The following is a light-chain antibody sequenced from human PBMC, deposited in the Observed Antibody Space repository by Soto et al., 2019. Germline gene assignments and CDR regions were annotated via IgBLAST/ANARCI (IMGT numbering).Light chain of an antibody. CDR3: QQYNNWRTYT. CDR1: QSVNNN. J-gene: IGKJ5*01. Sequence: EIVMTQSPATLSVSPGERATLSCRASQSVNNNLAWYQQKPGQAPRLLIYGASTRATGIPARFSGSGSGTEFTLTTSSLLSEDFAVYYCQQYNNWRTYTFGQGTRLEIK. CDR2: GAS. V-gene: IGKV3-15*01.